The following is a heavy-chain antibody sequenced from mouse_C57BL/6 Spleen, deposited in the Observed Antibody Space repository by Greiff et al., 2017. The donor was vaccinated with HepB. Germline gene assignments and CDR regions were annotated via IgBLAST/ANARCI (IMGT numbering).Heavy chain of an antibody. CDR2: ISSGRSTI. J-gene: IGHJ2*01. CDR1: GFTFSDYG. CDR3: ARDPRGYFDY. V-gene: IGHV5-17*01. Sequence: EVKLMESGGGLVKPGGSLKLSCAASGFTFSDYGMHWVRQAPEKGLEWVAYISSGRSTIYYADTVKGRFTISRDNAKNTLFLQMTSLRSEDTAMYYCARDPRGYFDYWGQGTTRTVTS.